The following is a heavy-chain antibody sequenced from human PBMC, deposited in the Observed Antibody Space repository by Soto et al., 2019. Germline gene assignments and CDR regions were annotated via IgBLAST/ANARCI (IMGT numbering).Heavy chain of an antibody. J-gene: IGHJ3*02. CDR1: GDSVSSNSTA. V-gene: IGHV6-1*01. CDR2: TYYRSKWYN. CDR3: ARGVIMQWRPSNASDI. Sequence: SQTLSLTCAISGDSVSSNSTAWIWIRQCQSRGLEWLGRTYYRSKWYNDYAESVISRITINPDTSKNQCSLQLNSVSPEDTTVYCCARGVIMQWRPSNASDIWGQGTIGT. D-gene: IGHD6-19*01.